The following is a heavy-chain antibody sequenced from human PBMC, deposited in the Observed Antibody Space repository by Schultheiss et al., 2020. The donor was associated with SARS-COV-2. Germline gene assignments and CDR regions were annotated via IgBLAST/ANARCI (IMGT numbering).Heavy chain of an antibody. V-gene: IGHV3-74*01. CDR1: GFTFSNYW. CDR3: ARDLAGRPNY. J-gene: IGHJ4*02. D-gene: IGHD1-14*01. CDR2: INGDGTTT. Sequence: GGSLRLSCAASGFTFSNYWMHWVRQAPGKGLMWVSRINGDGTTTNYAGSVKGRFTISRDNARNTVSLQMNSLRAEDTAVYYCARDLAGRPNYWGQGTLVTVSS.